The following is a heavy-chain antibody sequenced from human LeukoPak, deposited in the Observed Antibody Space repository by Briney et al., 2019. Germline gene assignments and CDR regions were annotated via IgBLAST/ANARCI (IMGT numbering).Heavy chain of an antibody. V-gene: IGHV3-23*01. J-gene: IGHJ4*02. CDR2: ISDSGGGT. Sequence: QPGGSLRLSCAASGFTFSNFAMSSVRQAPGKGLHWVSAISDSGGGTLYADSVKGRFTISRDNSKNTLYLKMNSLRAEDTAVYYCAKVGVGWVAFEHWGQGTLVTVSS. CDR1: GFTFSNFA. CDR3: AKVGVGWVAFEH. D-gene: IGHD3-16*01.